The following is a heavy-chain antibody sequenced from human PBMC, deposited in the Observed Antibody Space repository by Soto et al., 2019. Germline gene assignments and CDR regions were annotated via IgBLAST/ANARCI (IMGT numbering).Heavy chain of an antibody. Sequence: KGLEWVSAISGSGGSTYYADSVKGRFTISRDNSKNTLYLQMNSLRAEDTAVYYCAKAPRTTDYYSYDMDVWGKGTTLTVYS. J-gene: IGHJ6*03. CDR2: ISGSGGST. D-gene: IGHD1-7*01. V-gene: IGHV3-23*01. CDR3: AKAPRTTDYYSYDMDV.